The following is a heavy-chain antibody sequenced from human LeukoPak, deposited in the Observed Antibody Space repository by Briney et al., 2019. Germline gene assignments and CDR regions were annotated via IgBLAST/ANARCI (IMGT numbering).Heavy chain of an antibody. J-gene: IGHJ4*02. CDR3: ARGGPVRFLEWLLPDY. D-gene: IGHD3-3*01. CDR2: IYTSGST. CDR1: GGSISSYY. Sequence: SETLSLTCTVSGGSISSYYWSWIRQPAGKGLEWIGRIYTSGSTNYNPSLKSRVTISVDTSKNQFSLKLSSVTAADTAVYYCARGGPVRFLEWLLPDYWGQGTLVTVSS. V-gene: IGHV4-4*07.